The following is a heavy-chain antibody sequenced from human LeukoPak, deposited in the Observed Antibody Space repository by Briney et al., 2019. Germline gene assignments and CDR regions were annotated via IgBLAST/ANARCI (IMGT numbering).Heavy chain of an antibody. CDR3: ARRDCSSTSCYFSWFDP. Sequence: GESLKISCKGSGYSFTNYWIGWVRQMPGKGLEWMGIIYPADSNTRYSPSFQGQVTISADKSISTAYLQWSSLKASDTAMYYCARRDCSSTSCYFSWFDPWGQGTLVTVSS. CDR1: GYSFTNYW. D-gene: IGHD2-2*01. V-gene: IGHV5-51*01. CDR2: IYPADSNT. J-gene: IGHJ5*02.